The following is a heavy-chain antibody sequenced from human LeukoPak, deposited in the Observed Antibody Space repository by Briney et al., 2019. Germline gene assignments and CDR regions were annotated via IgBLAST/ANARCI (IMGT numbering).Heavy chain of an antibody. CDR1: GDSISGYY. Sequence: SETLSLTCSVSGDSISGYYWSWIRQPPGKGLEWIGEINHSGSTNYNPSLKSRVTISVDTSKNQFSLKLSSVTAADTAVYYCARGGYYYDSSVDYWGQGTLVTVSS. J-gene: IGHJ4*02. CDR2: INHSGST. CDR3: ARGGYYYDSSVDY. V-gene: IGHV4-34*01. D-gene: IGHD3-22*01.